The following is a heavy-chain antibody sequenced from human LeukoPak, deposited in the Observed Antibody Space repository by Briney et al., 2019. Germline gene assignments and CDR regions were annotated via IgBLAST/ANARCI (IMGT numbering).Heavy chain of an antibody. Sequence: PGGSLRLSCAASRFTFRIYGMQWVRQAPGKGREGVADIWYEGSNKQYTEFVKGRFTISRDNSKNALYLQMNSLRVEDTAVYYCAKDYSRDGYYADPFHIWGEGTMLTLP. CDR1: RFTFRIYG. V-gene: IGHV3-33*06. D-gene: IGHD3-3*01. J-gene: IGHJ3*02. CDR3: AKDYSRDGYYADPFHI. CDR2: IWYEGSNK.